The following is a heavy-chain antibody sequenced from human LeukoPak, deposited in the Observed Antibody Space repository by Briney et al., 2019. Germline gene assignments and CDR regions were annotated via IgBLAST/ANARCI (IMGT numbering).Heavy chain of an antibody. CDR2: IYYSGST. V-gene: IGHV4-31*02. J-gene: IGHJ4*02. CDR3: ASSIGSMDFDY. D-gene: IGHD3-10*01. Sequence: EWIGYIYYSGSTYYNPSLKSRVTISVDTSKNQFSLKLSSVTAADTAVYYCASSIGSMDFDYWGQGTLVTVSS.